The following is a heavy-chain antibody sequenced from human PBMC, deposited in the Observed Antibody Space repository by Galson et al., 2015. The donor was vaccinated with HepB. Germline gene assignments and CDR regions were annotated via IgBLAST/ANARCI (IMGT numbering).Heavy chain of an antibody. CDR2: IYPGDSDT. J-gene: IGHJ4*02. Sequence: QSGAEVKKPGESLKISCKGSETSFTKYWIGWVRQMPGKGLEWMGMIYPGDSDTRYRPSFEGQVTISADKSISAAYLQWSSLKASDTAMYYCARIAAAQVFYYLDYWGQGTLVTVSS. CDR1: ETSFTKYW. CDR3: ARIAAAQVFYYLDY. D-gene: IGHD6-13*01. V-gene: IGHV5-51*01.